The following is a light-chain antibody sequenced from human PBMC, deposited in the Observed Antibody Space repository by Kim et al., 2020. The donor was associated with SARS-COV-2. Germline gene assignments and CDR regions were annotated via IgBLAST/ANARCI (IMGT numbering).Light chain of an antibody. V-gene: IGKV1-5*03. Sequence: DIQMTQSPSTLSASVGDRVSITCRASQNIKSWLAWYQQKPGKAPDLLIHKASTLQSGVPARFSGSGSGTEFTLTISSLQPDDSATYYCQQYDTYWTFGQGTKVDIK. CDR1: QNIKSW. J-gene: IGKJ1*01. CDR2: KAS. CDR3: QQYDTYWT.